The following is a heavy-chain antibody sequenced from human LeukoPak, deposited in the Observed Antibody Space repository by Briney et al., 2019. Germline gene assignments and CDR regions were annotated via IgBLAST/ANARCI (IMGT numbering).Heavy chain of an antibody. J-gene: IGHJ4*02. CDR3: ARDNGVNYEGYDY. CDR1: GFTFSSYA. D-gene: IGHD3-22*01. CDR2: ISYDGSNK. Sequence: GGSLRLSCAASGFTFSSYAMHWVRQAPGKGLEWVAVISYDGSNKYYADSVKGRFAISRDNSKNTLYLQMNSLRAEDTAVYYCARDNGVNYEGYDYWGQGTLVTVSS. V-gene: IGHV3-30*09.